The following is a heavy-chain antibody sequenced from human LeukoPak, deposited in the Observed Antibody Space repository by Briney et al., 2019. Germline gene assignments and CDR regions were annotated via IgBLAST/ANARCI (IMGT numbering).Heavy chain of an antibody. CDR1: GFTVSSNY. Sequence: GGSLRLSCAASGFTVSSNYMSWVRQAPGKGLEWVSAISGSGGSTYYADSVKGRFTISRDNSKNTLYLQMNSLRAEDTAVYYCAKDYDILTGYHDYWGQGTLVTVSS. CDR3: AKDYDILTGYHDY. CDR2: ISGSGGST. D-gene: IGHD3-9*01. V-gene: IGHV3-23*01. J-gene: IGHJ4*02.